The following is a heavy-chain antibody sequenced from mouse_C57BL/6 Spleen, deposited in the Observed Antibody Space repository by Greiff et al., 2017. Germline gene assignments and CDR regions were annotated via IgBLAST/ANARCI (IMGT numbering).Heavy chain of an antibody. D-gene: IGHD2-2*01. V-gene: IGHV1-50*01. J-gene: IGHJ4*01. Sequence: QVQLQQPGAELVKPGASVKLSCKASGYTFTSYWMQWVKQRPGQGLEWIGEIDPSDSYTNYNQKFKGKATLTVDTSSSTAYMQLSSLTSEDSAVYYCARSDGYDPRYAMDYWGQGTSVTVSS. CDR2: IDPSDSYT. CDR1: GYTFTSYW. CDR3: ARSDGYDPRYAMDY.